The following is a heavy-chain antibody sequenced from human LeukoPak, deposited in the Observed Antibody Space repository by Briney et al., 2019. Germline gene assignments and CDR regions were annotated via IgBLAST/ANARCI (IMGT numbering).Heavy chain of an antibody. Sequence: ASVKVSCKASGYTFTGYYMHWVRQAPGQGLEWMGRIIPILGIANYAQKFQGRVTITADKSTSTAYMELSSLRSEDTAVYYCARERGIVVVPAAIDYWGQGTLVTVSS. CDR1: GYTFTGYY. CDR2: IIPILGIA. CDR3: ARERGIVVVPAAIDY. J-gene: IGHJ4*02. V-gene: IGHV1-69*04. D-gene: IGHD2-2*01.